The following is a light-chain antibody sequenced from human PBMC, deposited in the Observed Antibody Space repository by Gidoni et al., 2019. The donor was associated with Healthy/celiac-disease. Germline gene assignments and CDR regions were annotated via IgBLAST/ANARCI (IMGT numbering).Light chain of an antibody. J-gene: IGKJ3*01. CDR3: HQSYSTLIFT. V-gene: IGKV1-39*01. CDR1: QSISSY. CDR2: AAS. Sequence: DIQMTQSPSSLSASVGDRVTITCRASQSISSYLNWYQQKPGNAPKLLIYAASSLQRGVPSRFSGSGSGTDFTLTISSLQPEAFATYYCHQSYSTLIFTFGPGTKVDIK.